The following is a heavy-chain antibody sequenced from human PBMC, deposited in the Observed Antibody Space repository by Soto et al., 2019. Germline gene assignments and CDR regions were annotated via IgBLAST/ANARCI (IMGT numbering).Heavy chain of an antibody. CDR1: GYSFTSYW. J-gene: IGHJ4*02. CDR3: ARSPWIINDIGYYFDY. D-gene: IGHD2-15*01. CDR2: IYPGDSDT. V-gene: IGHV5-51*01. Sequence: GESLKISCKGSGYSFTSYWIGWVRQMPGKGLEWMGIIYPGDSDTRYSPSFQGQVTISADKSISTAYLQWSSLKASDTAMYYCARSPWIINDIGYYFDYWGQGTLVTVSS.